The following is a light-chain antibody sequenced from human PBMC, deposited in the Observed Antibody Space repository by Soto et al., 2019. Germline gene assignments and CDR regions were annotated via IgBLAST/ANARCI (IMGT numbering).Light chain of an antibody. J-gene: IGKJ1*01. CDR2: DAS. CDR1: LSVFSY. V-gene: IGKV3-11*01. Sequence: EIVMTQSPATLSVSPGERATLSCRASLSVFSYLAWYQQKPGQAPRLLIYDASNRATGVPPRFSGSGSGTDFTLTISSLEPEDFGVYYCQQRSNWPRTFGQGTKVDIK. CDR3: QQRSNWPRT.